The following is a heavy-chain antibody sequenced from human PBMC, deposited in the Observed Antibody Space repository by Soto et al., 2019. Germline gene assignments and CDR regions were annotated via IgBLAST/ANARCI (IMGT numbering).Heavy chain of an antibody. J-gene: IGHJ6*02. Sequence: SGGSLRLSCAASGFTFSSYSMNWVRQAPGKGLEWVSSISSSSSYIYYADSVKGRFTISRDNAKNSLYLQMNSLRAEDTAVYYCARGRYSSSWYQSPYYYYYGMDVWGQGTTVTVSS. CDR1: GFTFSSYS. CDR2: ISSSSSYI. D-gene: IGHD6-13*01. V-gene: IGHV3-21*01. CDR3: ARGRYSSSWYQSPYYYYYGMDV.